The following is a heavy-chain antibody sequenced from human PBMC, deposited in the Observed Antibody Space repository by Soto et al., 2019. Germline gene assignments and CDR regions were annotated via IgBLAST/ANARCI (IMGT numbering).Heavy chain of an antibody. CDR3: AREVAVAGGFDY. Sequence: SETLSLTCTVSGGSISSYYWRWIRQPPGKGLEWIGYIYYSGSTNYNPSLKSRVTISVDTSKNQFSLKLSSVTAADTAVYYCAREVAVAGGFDYWGQGTLVTVSS. CDR2: IYYSGST. CDR1: GGSISSYY. V-gene: IGHV4-59*01. J-gene: IGHJ4*02. D-gene: IGHD6-19*01.